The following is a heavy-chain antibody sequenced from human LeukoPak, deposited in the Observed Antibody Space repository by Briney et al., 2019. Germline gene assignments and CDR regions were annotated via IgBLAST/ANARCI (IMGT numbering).Heavy chain of an antibody. CDR3: VRALMGTSDH. CDR2: MNSDGSTT. Sequence: PGGSLRLSCAASGFTFSRDWIHWVRQAPGKGLVWVSRMNSDGSTTNYADSVKGRFTISRDNAKNTLYLQMNSLRAEDTAVYYCVRALMGTSDHWGQGSLVTVSS. CDR1: GFTFSRDW. D-gene: IGHD7-27*01. V-gene: IGHV3-74*01. J-gene: IGHJ4*02.